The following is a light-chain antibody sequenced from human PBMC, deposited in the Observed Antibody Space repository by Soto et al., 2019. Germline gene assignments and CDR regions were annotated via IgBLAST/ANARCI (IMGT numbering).Light chain of an antibody. CDR1: QSIRSW. J-gene: IGKJ1*01. V-gene: IGKV1-5*03. CDR2: KAS. CDR3: QQYNSYPWT. Sequence: DIQMSQSPSTLSASGGDRVTITCRASQSIRSWLAWYQQKPGKAPKLLIYKASSLETGVPLRFSGSGSGTEFTLTISSLQPDDFATYYCQQYNSYPWTFGQGTKVDIK.